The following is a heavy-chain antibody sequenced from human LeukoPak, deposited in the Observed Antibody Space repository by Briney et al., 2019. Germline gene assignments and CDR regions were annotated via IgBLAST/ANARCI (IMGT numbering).Heavy chain of an antibody. D-gene: IGHD4-17*01. Sequence: NPGGSLRLSCAASGFTFSNAWMSWVRQAPGKGLEWVGRIKSKTDGGTTDYAAPVKGRFTISRDDSKDTLYLQMNSLKTEDTAVYYCTTVMSDYGDLSHYWGQGTLVTVSS. CDR1: GFTFSNAW. CDR2: IKSKTDGGTT. CDR3: TTVMSDYGDLSHY. J-gene: IGHJ4*02. V-gene: IGHV3-15*01.